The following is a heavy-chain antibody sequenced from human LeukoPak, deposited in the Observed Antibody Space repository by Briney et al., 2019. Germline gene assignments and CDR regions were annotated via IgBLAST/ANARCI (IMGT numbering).Heavy chain of an antibody. D-gene: IGHD5-12*01. CDR1: GFTFSSYS. J-gene: IGHJ4*02. CDR2: ISGSGGST. Sequence: GGSLRLSCAASGFTFSSYSMNWVRQAPGKGLEWVSAISGSGGSTYYADSVKGRFTISRDNSKNTLYLQMNSLRAEDTAVYYCASDSGYDHHGLFDYWGQGTLVTVSS. V-gene: IGHV3-23*01. CDR3: ASDSGYDHHGLFDY.